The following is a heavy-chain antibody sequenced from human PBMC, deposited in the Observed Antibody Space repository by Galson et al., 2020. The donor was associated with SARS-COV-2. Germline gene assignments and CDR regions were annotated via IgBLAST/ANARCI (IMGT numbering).Heavy chain of an antibody. D-gene: IGHD1-26*01. V-gene: IGHV3-43*01. Sequence: GESLKISCAASGFTFDDYTMHWVRHAPGKGLEWVSLISWDGGSTYYADSVKGRFTISRDNSKNSLYLQMNSLRTDETALYYCAKDGVGAHRSPAPGDWGQGTLVTVSS. CDR3: AKDGVGAHRSPAPGD. J-gene: IGHJ4*02. CDR1: GFTFDDYT. CDR2: ISWDGGST.